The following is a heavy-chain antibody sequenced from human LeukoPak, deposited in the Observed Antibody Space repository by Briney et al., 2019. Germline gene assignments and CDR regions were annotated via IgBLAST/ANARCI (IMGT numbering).Heavy chain of an antibody. CDR1: GFTFSSYA. Sequence: GGSLRLSCAASGFTFSSYAMSWDRQAPGKGLEWVSAISGSGGSTYYADSVKGRFTISRDNSKNTLYLQMNSLRAEDTAVYYCAKEDYCSGGSCYPDAFDIWGQGTMVTVSS. D-gene: IGHD2-15*01. CDR3: AKEDYCSGGSCYPDAFDI. J-gene: IGHJ3*02. CDR2: ISGSGGST. V-gene: IGHV3-23*01.